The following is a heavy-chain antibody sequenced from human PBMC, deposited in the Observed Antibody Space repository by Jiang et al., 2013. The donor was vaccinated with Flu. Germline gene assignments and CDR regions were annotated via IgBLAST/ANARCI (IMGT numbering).Heavy chain of an antibody. V-gene: IGHV4-39*01. J-gene: IGHJ5*02. CDR3: ARHSSMTTVAFDP. CDR2: IYYSGST. Sequence: GSGLVKPSETLSLTCTVSGGSISSSTYYWGWIRQPPGKGLEWVGSIYYSGSTYYNPSLKSRGTISEDTSKNQISLKLSSVTAADTAVYFCARHSSMTTVAFDPWGQGILVTVSS. CDR1: GGSISSSTYY. D-gene: IGHD4-11*01.